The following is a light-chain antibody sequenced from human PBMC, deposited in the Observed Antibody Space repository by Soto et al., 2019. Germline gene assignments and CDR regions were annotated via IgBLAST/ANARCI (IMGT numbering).Light chain of an antibody. CDR1: SSDVGGYNY. CDR2: DVN. V-gene: IGLV2-11*01. CDR3: CSYAGSYTML. Sequence: QSALTQPRSVSGSPGQSVTISCTGTSSDVGGYNYVSWYQQHPGKAPKFIIYDVNKRPSGVPDCFSGSKSGTTASLTISGLQADDEADYYCCSYAGSYTMLFGGGTKLTVL. J-gene: IGLJ2*01.